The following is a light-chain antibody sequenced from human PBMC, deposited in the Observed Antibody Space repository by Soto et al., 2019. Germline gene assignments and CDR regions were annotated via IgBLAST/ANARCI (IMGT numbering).Light chain of an antibody. CDR3: TSYTSNRVI. V-gene: IGLV2-14*01. J-gene: IGLJ2*01. CDR1: SSDVGGYNY. Sequence: QSALTQPASVSGSPGQSITISCTGTSSDVGGYNYVSWYQQHPGKAPKLMISEVSNRPSGVSNRFSGSKSGNTASLTISGLQAEDEADYYCTSYTSNRVIFGGGTKVTVL. CDR2: EVS.